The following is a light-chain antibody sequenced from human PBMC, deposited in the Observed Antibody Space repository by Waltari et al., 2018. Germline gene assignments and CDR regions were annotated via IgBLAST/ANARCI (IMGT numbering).Light chain of an antibody. V-gene: IGKV3-15*01. CDR2: DAS. CDR3: QQYNNWPQT. Sequence: EIVMTQSPATLSVSPGERATLSCRASQSISSNLAWYQHRPGQAPRLLIYDASTRATGIPARFSGSGSGTEFTLTISSLQSEEFALYYCQQYNNWPQTFGQGTKVEIE. CDR1: QSISSN. J-gene: IGKJ1*01.